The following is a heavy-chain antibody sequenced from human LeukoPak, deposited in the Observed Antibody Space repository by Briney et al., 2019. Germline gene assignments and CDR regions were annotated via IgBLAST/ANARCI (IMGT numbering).Heavy chain of an antibody. CDR3: ARDMGFIVATINFDY. CDR1: GYTFTSYG. CDR2: ISAYNGNT. V-gene: IGHV1-18*01. J-gene: IGHJ4*02. Sequence: ASVKVSCKASGYTFTSYGISWVRQAPGQGLEWMGWISAYNGNTNYAQKLQGRATMTTDTSTSTAYMELRSLRSDDTAVYYCARDMGFIVATINFDYWGQGTLVTVSS. D-gene: IGHD5-12*01.